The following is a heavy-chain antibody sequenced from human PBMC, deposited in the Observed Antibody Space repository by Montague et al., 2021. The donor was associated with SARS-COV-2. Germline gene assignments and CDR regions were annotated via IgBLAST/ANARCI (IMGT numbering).Heavy chain of an antibody. Sequence: SETLSLTCTVSGASIRESHWSWIRQPPGKGLEWIGYIDKSGSTNYNPALESGVTLTVSASNNQFYLTLRSVTAADTAVYYCARLTGSRVYYYHYGLDVWGQGTTVTVSS. J-gene: IGHJ6*02. D-gene: IGHD1-20*01. CDR3: ARLTGSRVYYYHYGLDV. CDR1: GASIRESH. V-gene: IGHV4-4*09. CDR2: IDKSGST.